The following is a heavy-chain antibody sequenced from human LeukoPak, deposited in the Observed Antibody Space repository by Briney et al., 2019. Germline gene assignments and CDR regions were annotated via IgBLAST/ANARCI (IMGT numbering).Heavy chain of an antibody. D-gene: IGHD2-15*01. J-gene: IGHJ6*03. CDR2: ISAYKVNT. CDR1: GYTITNYG. Sequence: ASVKVSCKASGYTITNYGISWVRQAPGQGLESMGWISAYKVNTNYAQKFQGRVTMTKDTSTSTAHMELRSLRSDDTAVYYCARVGYCSSSSCPTTYYYYYYMDVWGKGTTVTVSS. CDR3: ARVGYCSSSSCPTTYYYYYYMDV. V-gene: IGHV1-18*01.